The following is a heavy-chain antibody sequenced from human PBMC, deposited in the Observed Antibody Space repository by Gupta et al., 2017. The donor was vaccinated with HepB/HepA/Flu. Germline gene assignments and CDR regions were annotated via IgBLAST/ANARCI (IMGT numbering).Heavy chain of an antibody. J-gene: IGHJ6*02. CDR3: ARSSGDYYYYYGMDV. V-gene: IGHV1-69*04. CDR1: GGTFSSYA. D-gene: IGHD4-17*01. CDR2: IIPILGIA. Sequence: QVQLVQSGAAVKKPGSSVKVSCKASGGTFSSYAISWVRQAPGQGLEWMGRIIPILGIANYAQKFQGRVTITADKSTSTAYMELSSLRSEDTAVYYCARSSGDYYYYYGMDVWGQGTTVTVSS.